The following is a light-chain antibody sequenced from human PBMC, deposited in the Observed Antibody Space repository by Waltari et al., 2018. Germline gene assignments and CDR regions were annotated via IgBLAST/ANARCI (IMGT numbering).Light chain of an antibody. V-gene: IGKV3-11*01. J-gene: IGKJ3*01. CDR1: QSVTNY. Sequence: EIVLTQSPATLSLSPGERATLSCRASQSVTNYLAWYQQKPGQPPRLLIYDASNMSTGIPARFSGSGSGTDFTLTISSLEPEDFAVYYCQKRRTWVVPFGPGTTVDI. CDR2: DAS. CDR3: QKRRTWVVP.